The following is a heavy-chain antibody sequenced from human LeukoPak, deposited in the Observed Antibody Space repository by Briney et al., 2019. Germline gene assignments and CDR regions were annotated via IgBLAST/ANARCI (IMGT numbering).Heavy chain of an antibody. CDR1: GGSISSSSYY. CDR3: ACDQYYYSGFHDY. Sequence: PSETLSLTCTVSGGSISSSSYYWGWIRQPPGKGLEWIGEINHSGSTNYNPSLKSRVTISVDTSKNQFSLKLSSVTAADTAVYYCACDQYYYSGFHDYWGQGTLVTVSS. CDR2: INHSGST. D-gene: IGHD3-10*01. V-gene: IGHV4-39*07. J-gene: IGHJ4*02.